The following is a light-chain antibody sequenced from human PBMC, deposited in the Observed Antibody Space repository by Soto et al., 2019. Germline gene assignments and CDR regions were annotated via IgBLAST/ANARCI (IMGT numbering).Light chain of an antibody. Sequence: EIVMTQSPATLSVSPGERATLSCGASQSVSSNLAWYHQKPGQAPRLLIYGASTRATGIPARFSGSGSGTYFTLTISSLQSEDFAVYYCQQYHNWPLTFGGGTKVEIK. J-gene: IGKJ4*01. CDR1: QSVSSN. CDR3: QQYHNWPLT. V-gene: IGKV3D-15*01. CDR2: GAS.